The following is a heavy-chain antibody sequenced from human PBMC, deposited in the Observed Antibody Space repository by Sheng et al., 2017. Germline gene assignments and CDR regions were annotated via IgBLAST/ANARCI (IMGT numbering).Heavy chain of an antibody. V-gene: IGHV4-4*07. CDR3: ARREDYFVL. CDR1: GGSISSYY. CDR2: IYTSGTS. Sequence: QVQLQESGPGLVKSSETLSLTCSVSGGSISSYYWSWIRQPAGKGLEWIGRIYTSGTSNYNPSSRVESPLSVDTSNEPTFSSRLSSVTAADDAVYYCARREDYFVLLGP. D-gene: IGHD1-26*01. J-gene: IGHJ4*01.